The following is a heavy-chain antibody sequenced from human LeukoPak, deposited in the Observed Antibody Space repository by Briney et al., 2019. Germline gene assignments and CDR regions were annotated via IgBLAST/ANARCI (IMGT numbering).Heavy chain of an antibody. D-gene: IGHD2-15*01. J-gene: IGHJ4*02. CDR3: ARGGPIYCSGDSCYPGDY. CDR2: ISGSSDFI. Sequence: GGSLRLSCAASGFTFSSYSMNWVRLAPGKGLEWVSSISGSSDFIYYADSVKGRFTISRDNARNTLYLQMSSLRAEDTAVYYCARGGPIYCSGDSCYPGDYWGQGTLVTVSS. CDR1: GFTFSSYS. V-gene: IGHV3-21*01.